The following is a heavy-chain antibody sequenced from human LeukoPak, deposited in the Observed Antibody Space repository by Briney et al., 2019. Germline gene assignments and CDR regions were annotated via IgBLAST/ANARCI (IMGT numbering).Heavy chain of an antibody. J-gene: IGHJ6*02. Sequence: GGSLRLSCAASGFTFSSYAMSWVRQAPGKGLEWVSAISGSGGSTYYADSVKGRFTISRDNSKNTLYLQMTSLRAEDTAVYYCAKDLSVTRYYYYGMDVWGQGTTVTVSS. CDR3: AKDLSVTRYYYYGMDV. CDR2: ISGSGGST. D-gene: IGHD4-17*01. CDR1: GFTFSSYA. V-gene: IGHV3-23*01.